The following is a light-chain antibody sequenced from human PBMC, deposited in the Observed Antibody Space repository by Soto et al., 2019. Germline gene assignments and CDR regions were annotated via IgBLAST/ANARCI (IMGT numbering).Light chain of an antibody. CDR3: SSNTAKFHVI. Sequence: SVLAQPAFVSGSPGQSSTISCTGTSRDVVASNYVSWFQQLPGKAPKLMIYEVNNRPSGDSNRITGSKSGNTASLTSSGLQAEDDADYYCSSNTAKFHVIFGGGPQHAVL. J-gene: IGLJ2*01. CDR1: SRDVVASNY. CDR2: EVN. V-gene: IGLV2-14*01.